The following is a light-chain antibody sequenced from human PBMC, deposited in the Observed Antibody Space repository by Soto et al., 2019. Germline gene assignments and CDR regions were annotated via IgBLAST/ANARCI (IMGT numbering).Light chain of an antibody. CDR3: QQYNSYSRT. V-gene: IGKV1-5*03. CDR2: KAS. CDR1: QSISSW. J-gene: IGKJ1*01. Sequence: DIQMTQSPSTLSASVGDRVTITCRASQSISSWLAWYQQKPGKAPKLLIYKASSLESGVTSRFSGSGSGTEFTLTISSLQPDDCATYYCQQYNSYSRTFGQGTKVEIK.